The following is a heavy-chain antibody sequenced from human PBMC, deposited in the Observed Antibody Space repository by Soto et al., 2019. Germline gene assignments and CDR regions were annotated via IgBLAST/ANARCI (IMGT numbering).Heavy chain of an antibody. J-gene: IGHJ3*02. CDR3: ARQFDDALDI. Sequence: TGGSLRLSCAASGFTFSSYSMNWVRQAPGKGLEWVSSISSSSSYIYYADSVKGRFTISRDNAKNSLYLQMNSLRAEDTAVYYCARQFDDALDIWGQGTMVTVSS. D-gene: IGHD3-10*01. CDR1: GFTFSSYS. CDR2: ISSSSSYI. V-gene: IGHV3-21*01.